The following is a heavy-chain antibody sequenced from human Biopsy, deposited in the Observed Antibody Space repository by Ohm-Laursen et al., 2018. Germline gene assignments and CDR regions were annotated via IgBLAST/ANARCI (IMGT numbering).Heavy chain of an antibody. CDR3: VRDHGVTFSGVIVRGDAFDV. V-gene: IGHV1-2*02. J-gene: IGHJ3*01. CDR1: GYTFTDYY. D-gene: IGHD3-16*02. Sequence: ASVKVSCKASGYTFTDYYLHWVRQDPGQGLEWMGWIHVKSGATNYAEKFQGRVTMTGDTSLRTTFMELRSLRPDDTAVYYCVRDHGVTFSGVIVRGDAFDVWGQGTKVTVSS. CDR2: IHVKSGAT.